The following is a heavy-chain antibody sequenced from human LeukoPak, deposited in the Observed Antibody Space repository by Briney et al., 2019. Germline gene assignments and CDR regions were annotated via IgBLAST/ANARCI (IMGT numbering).Heavy chain of an antibody. Sequence: GGSLRLSCAASGFTFNTYWMSWVRQPPGKGLEWVANIKQDGSERYSVDSVKGRFTISRDNVKNSLYLQMNSLRAEDTAVYYCARDSGYGMDVWGQGTTVTVSS. CDR2: IKQDGSER. CDR3: ARDSGYGMDV. CDR1: GFTFNTYW. J-gene: IGHJ6*02. V-gene: IGHV3-7*01.